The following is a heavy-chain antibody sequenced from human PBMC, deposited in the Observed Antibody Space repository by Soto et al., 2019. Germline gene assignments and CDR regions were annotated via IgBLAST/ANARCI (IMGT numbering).Heavy chain of an antibody. D-gene: IGHD3-10*01. J-gene: IGHJ4*02. Sequence: QVQLQESGPGLVKPSGTLSLTCAVSGGSISSTKWWTWVRQPPGKGLEWIGEIYHSGSTNYNPSRESRVTISVDKSKNQFSLKLTSVTAADTAVYYCANTAGAQIDYWGQGTLVTVSS. CDR1: GGSISSTKW. CDR2: IYHSGST. V-gene: IGHV4-4*02. CDR3: ANTAGAQIDY.